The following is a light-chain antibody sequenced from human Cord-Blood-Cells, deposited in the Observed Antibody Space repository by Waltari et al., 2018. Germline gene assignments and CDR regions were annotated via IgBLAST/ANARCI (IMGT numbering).Light chain of an antibody. V-gene: IGLV3-19*01. J-gene: IGLJ2*01. CDR3: NSRDSSGNHVV. CDR2: GKN. CDR1: SLRSYY. Sequence: SSELTQDPAVSVALGQTVRITCQGDSLRSYYASWYQQKPGQAPVLVIYGKNNRPSGIPDRFSCSSSGNTASWTITGAQAEDEADYYCNSRDSSGNHVVFGGGTKLTVL.